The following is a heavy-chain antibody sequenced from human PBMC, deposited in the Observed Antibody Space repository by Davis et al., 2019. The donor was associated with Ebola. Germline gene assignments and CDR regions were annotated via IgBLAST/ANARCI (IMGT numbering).Heavy chain of an antibody. J-gene: IGHJ4*02. CDR2: ISAYNGNT. D-gene: IGHD3-22*01. V-gene: IGHV1-18*01. Sequence: ASVKVSCKASGYTFTSYGISWVRHAPGQGLEWMGWISAYNGNTNYAQKLQGRVTMTTDTSTSTAYMELRSLRSDATSVYYCARVYYYDRFDYLGQGTLVTVSS. CDR1: GYTFTSYG. CDR3: ARVYYYDRFDY.